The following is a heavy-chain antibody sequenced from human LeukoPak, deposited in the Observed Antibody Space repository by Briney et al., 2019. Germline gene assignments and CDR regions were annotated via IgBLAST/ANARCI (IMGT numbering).Heavy chain of an antibody. Sequence: KSSETLSLTCTVSGGSISSGSYYWSWIRQPAGKGLEWIGRIYTSGSTNYNPSLKSRVTISVDTSKNQFSLKLSSVTAADTAVYYCAREMVRGVILWFDPWGQGTLVTVSS. V-gene: IGHV4-61*02. CDR3: AREMVRGVILWFDP. CDR2: IYTSGST. CDR1: GGSISSGSYY. D-gene: IGHD3-10*01. J-gene: IGHJ5*02.